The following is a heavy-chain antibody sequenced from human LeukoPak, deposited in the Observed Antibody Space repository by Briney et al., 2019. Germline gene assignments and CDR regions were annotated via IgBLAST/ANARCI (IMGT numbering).Heavy chain of an antibody. CDR2: MNPNSGNT. J-gene: IGHJ4*02. CDR3: ARVILSRMVTPIYYFDY. CDR1: GYTFTSYD. Sequence: ASVKVSCKASGYTFTSYDINWVRQATGQGLEWMGWMNPNSGNTGYAQKFQGRVTITRNTSISTAYMELSSLRSEDTAVYYCARVILSRMVTPIYYFDYWGQGTLVTVSS. D-gene: IGHD4-23*01. V-gene: IGHV1-8*03.